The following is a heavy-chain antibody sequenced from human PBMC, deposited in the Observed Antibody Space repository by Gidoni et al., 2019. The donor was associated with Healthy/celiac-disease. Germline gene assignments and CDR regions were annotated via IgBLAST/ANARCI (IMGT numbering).Heavy chain of an antibody. D-gene: IGHD5-18*01. J-gene: IGHJ4*02. CDR1: GCTSSSDY. CDR2: INPSGGST. V-gene: IGHV1-46*01. CDR3: ARDRGDTAIDTDLDY. Sequence: QVQLVQSGAEVKKPGASVMVSCEASGCTSSSDYLHWLRQDPGQGLEWTVIINPSGGSTSYAQKFQGRVTMISDTYTSTVYMDLSSLRSEDTAVYYCARDRGDTAIDTDLDYWGQGTLVTVSS.